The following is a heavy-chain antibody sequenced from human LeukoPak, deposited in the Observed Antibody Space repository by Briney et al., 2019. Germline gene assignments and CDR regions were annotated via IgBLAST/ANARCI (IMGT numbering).Heavy chain of an antibody. CDR1: GFTFSGSA. CDR2: IRSNANSYAT. D-gene: IGHD4-11*01. CDR3: TSYSKWYYYMDG. J-gene: IGHJ6*03. V-gene: IGHV3-73*01. Sequence: GGSLRLSCAASGFTFSGSAMHWVRQASGQGLEWVGRIRSNANSYATAYAASVKGRFTISRDDSKNTACLQMNSLTTEDTAVYYCTSYSKWYYYMDGWGKGTTVTVSS.